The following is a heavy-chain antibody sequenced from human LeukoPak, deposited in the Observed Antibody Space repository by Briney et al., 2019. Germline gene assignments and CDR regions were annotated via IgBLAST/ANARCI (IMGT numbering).Heavy chain of an antibody. V-gene: IGHV4-31*03. Sequence: SESLSLTCTVSGGSISSGYYYWSWFRQHPGKGLEWIGYIHSSGSTYFNPSLKSRVTISLDTSKNQFSLKLTSVAAADTAVYYCARDLPLSGAFDIWGQGTMVTVSS. CDR1: GGSISSGYYY. CDR3: ARDLPLSGAFDI. J-gene: IGHJ3*02. CDR2: IHSSGST. D-gene: IGHD5-12*01.